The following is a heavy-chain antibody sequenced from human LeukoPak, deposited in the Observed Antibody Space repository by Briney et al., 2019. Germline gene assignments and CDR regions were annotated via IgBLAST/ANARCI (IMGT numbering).Heavy chain of an antibody. CDR1: GFTFSSYS. CDR3: ARDLSRGGSYDY. D-gene: IGHD1-26*01. J-gene: IGHJ4*02. CDR2: ISSSSSYI. Sequence: GGSLRLSCAASGFTFSSYSMNWVRQAPGKGLEWVSSISSSSSYIYYADSVKGRFTISRDNAKNSLYLQMNSLRAEDTAVYYCARDLSRGGSYDYWGQGTLVTVSS. V-gene: IGHV3-21*01.